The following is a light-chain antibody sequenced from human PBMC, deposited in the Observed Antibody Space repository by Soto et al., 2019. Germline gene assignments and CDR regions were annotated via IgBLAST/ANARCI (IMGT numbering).Light chain of an antibody. V-gene: IGKV3-15*01. Sequence: EIVMTQSPATLSLSPGERVTLSCRASQNLGNNLAWYQQKPGQAPRLLIYGASTRATGIPARFSGSGSGTEFTLTISSLQSEDFAVYYCHQYNKWPPITFGGGTKVEIK. J-gene: IGKJ4*01. CDR3: HQYNKWPPIT. CDR1: QNLGNN. CDR2: GAS.